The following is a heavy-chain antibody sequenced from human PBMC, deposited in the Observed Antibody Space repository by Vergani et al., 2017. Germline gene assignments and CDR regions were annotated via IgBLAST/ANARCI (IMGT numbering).Heavy chain of an antibody. CDR3: ARGLHGFNYYYDYMDV. D-gene: IGHD3-10*01. V-gene: IGHV1-8*01. Sequence: QVQLVQSGAEVKKPGASVKVSCKASGYTFTSYDINWVRKATRQGLEWMGCMNPNSGNTGYAQKFQGIVTLTRNTYISTAYMELSSLRSEDRAVYYCARGLHGFNYYYDYMDVWGKGTTVTGSS. J-gene: IGHJ6*03. CDR1: GYTFTSYD. CDR2: MNPNSGNT.